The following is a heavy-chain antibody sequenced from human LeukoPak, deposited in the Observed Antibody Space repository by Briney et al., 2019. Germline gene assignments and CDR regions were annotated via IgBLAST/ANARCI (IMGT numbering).Heavy chain of an antibody. CDR2: IYYSGST. CDR3: ARGTTDWFDP. D-gene: IGHD1-7*01. CDR1: CGSISSGDYY. V-gene: IGHV4-30-4*01. Sequence: KASETLSLTCTVSCGSISSGDYYWSWIRQPPGKGLEWIGYIYYSGSTYYNPSLKSRVTISVDTSKNQFSLKLSSVTAADTAVYYRARGTTDWFDPWGQGTLVTVSS. J-gene: IGHJ5*02.